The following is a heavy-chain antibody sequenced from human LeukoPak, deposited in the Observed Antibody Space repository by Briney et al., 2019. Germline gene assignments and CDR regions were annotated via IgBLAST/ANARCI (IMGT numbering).Heavy chain of an antibody. Sequence: GGSLRLSCAASGFTFSSYAMSWVRQAPGKGLEWVSAISGSDDSTYYADSVKGRFTISRDNAKNSLYLQMSSLRAEDTAVYYCARDYASDYWGQGTLVTVSS. CDR2: ISGSDDST. CDR3: ARDYASDY. CDR1: GFTFSSYA. D-gene: IGHD3-10*01. J-gene: IGHJ4*02. V-gene: IGHV3-23*01.